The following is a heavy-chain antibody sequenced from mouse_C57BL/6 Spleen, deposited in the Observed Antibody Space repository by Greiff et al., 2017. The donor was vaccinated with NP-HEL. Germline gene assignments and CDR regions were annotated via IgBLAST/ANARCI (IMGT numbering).Heavy chain of an antibody. J-gene: IGHJ2*01. CDR2: ISSGGSYT. Sequence: EVHLVESGGDLVKPGGSLKLSCAASGFTFSSYGMSWVRQTPDKRLEWVATISSGGSYTYYPDSVKGRVTISRDNAKNTLYLQMSSLKSEDTAMYYCARLGFDYWGQGTTLTVSS. CDR1: GFTFSSYG. CDR3: ARLGFDY. V-gene: IGHV5-6*01.